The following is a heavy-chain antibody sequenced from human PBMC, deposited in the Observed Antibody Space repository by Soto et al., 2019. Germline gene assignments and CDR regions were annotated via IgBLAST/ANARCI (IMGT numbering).Heavy chain of an antibody. Sequence: EVQLVQSGAEVKKPGESLKISCKGSGYSFTSYWIGWVRQMPGKGLEWMGIIYPGDSDTRYSPSFQGQVTISADKSVSTAYLQWSSLKASDTAMYYCARPKGGSSGYYYQSWFDPWGQGTLITVSS. CDR2: IYPGDSDT. D-gene: IGHD3-22*01. J-gene: IGHJ5*02. CDR3: ARPKGGSSGYYYQSWFDP. V-gene: IGHV5-51*01. CDR1: GYSFTSYW.